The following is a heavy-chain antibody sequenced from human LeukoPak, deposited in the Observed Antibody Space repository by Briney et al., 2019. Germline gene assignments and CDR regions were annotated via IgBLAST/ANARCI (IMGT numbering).Heavy chain of an antibody. Sequence: ASVKVSCKASGYTFSIYGISWVRQAPGQGLEWVAWISPYNGNTNYAQKFQGRLTMTTDSSTSTAYMELRSLRSDDTAVYYCARGGYSYGYMSYFDYWGQGTLVTVSS. V-gene: IGHV1-18*01. D-gene: IGHD5-18*01. CDR2: ISPYNGNT. J-gene: IGHJ4*02. CDR3: ARGGYSYGYMSYFDY. CDR1: GYTFSIYG.